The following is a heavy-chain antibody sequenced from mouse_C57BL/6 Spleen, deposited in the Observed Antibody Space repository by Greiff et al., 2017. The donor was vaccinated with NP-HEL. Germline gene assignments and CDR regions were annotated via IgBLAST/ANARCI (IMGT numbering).Heavy chain of an antibody. Sequence: QVQLQQPGAELVKPGASVKMSCKASGYTFTSYWITWVKQRPGQGLEWIGDIYPGSGSTNYNEKFKSKATLTVDTSSSTAYMQLSSLTSEDSAVYYCAREGYGGSWFAYWGQRTLVTVSA. D-gene: IGHD1-1*02. V-gene: IGHV1-55*01. CDR2: IYPGSGST. J-gene: IGHJ3*01. CDR1: GYTFTSYW. CDR3: AREGYGGSWFAY.